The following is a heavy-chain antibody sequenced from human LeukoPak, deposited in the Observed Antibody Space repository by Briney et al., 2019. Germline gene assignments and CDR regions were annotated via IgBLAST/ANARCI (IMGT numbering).Heavy chain of an antibody. Sequence: SVKVSCKASGGTFSSYAISWVRQAPGQGLEWMGRIIPILGIANYAQKFQGRVTITADKSTSTAYTELSSLRSEDTAVYYCARDVDTAMDIDYWGQGTLVTVSS. V-gene: IGHV1-69*04. CDR1: GGTFSSYA. CDR2: IIPILGIA. J-gene: IGHJ4*02. CDR3: ARDVDTAMDIDY. D-gene: IGHD5-18*01.